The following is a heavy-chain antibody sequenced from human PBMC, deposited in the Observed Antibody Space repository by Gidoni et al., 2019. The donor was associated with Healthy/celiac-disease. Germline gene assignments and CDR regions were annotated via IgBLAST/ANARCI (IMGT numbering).Heavy chain of an antibody. D-gene: IGHD2-15*01. CDR3: ARGLDCSGGSCPLDY. Sequence: EVQLVESVGGLIQPGGSLRLSFAASRFTVRSNYMSWVRQAPGKGLEWVSVIYSGGSTYYADSVKGRFTISRDNSKNTLYLQMNSLRAEDTAVYYCARGLDCSGGSCPLDYWGQGTLVTVSS. CDR1: RFTVRSNY. J-gene: IGHJ4*02. V-gene: IGHV3-53*01. CDR2: IYSGGST.